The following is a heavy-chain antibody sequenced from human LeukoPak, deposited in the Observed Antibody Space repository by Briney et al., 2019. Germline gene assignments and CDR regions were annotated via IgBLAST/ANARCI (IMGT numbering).Heavy chain of an antibody. J-gene: IGHJ3*02. V-gene: IGHV1-2*02. CDR1: GYSFIDYY. CDR2: IDPHSGGT. CDR3: ARGYYGSSGRKHGFDT. Sequence: ASVKVSCKASGYSFIDYYIHWVRQAPGQGLEWMGWIDPHSGGTKYAQKLQGRVPMTRDTSISPAYMELRRMKYDDTAVYYCARGYYGSSGRKHGFDTWGQGTKVTVSS. D-gene: IGHD3-22*01.